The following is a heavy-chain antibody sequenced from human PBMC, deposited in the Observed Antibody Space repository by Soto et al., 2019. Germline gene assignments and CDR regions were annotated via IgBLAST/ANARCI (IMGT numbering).Heavy chain of an antibody. V-gene: IGHV3-33*01. J-gene: IGHJ4*02. D-gene: IGHD1-1*01. CDR2: IWYDGGNE. CDR3: ARDTGRYFDY. Sequence: QVQLVESGGGVVQPGRSLRLSCAASGFTFNTYAMHWVRQAPGKGLEWVAIIWYDGGNEYYADSVKGRFTISRDNSKNTLYLQMNSLRADDTAVYDCARDTGRYFDYWGQGTLVTVSS. CDR1: GFTFNTYA.